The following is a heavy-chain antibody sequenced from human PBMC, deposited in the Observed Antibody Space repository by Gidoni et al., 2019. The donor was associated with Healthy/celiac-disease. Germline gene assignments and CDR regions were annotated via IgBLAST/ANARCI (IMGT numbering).Heavy chain of an antibody. Sequence: QVQLVESGGGVVQPGRSLRIFCAASGFTFSSYGMHWVRQAPGKGLEWVAIIWYDGSNKYYADSVKGRFTISRDNSENTLYLQMNSLRAEDTAVYYCARKGGLRWHQGWFDPWGQGTLVTVSS. J-gene: IGHJ5*02. V-gene: IGHV3-33*01. CDR3: ARKGGLRWHQGWFDP. CDR1: GFTFSSYG. CDR2: IWYDGSNK. D-gene: IGHD4-17*01.